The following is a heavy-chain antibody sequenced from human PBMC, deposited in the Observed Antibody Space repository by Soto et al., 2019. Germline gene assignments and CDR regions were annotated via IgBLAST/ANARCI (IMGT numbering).Heavy chain of an antibody. CDR2: ISYDGSNK. CDR1: GFTFSSYG. Sequence: GGSLRLSCAXSGFTFSSYGMHWVRQAPGKGLEWVAVISYDGSNKYYADSVKGRFTISRDNSKNTLYLQMNSLRAEDTAVYYCAKDILDRDYYYGMDVWGQGTTVTVSS. CDR3: AKDILDRDYYYGMDV. V-gene: IGHV3-30*18. D-gene: IGHD2-15*01. J-gene: IGHJ6*02.